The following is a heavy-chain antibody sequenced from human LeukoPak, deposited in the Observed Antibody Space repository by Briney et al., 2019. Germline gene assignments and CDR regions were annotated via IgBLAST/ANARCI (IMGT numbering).Heavy chain of an antibody. CDR1: GGSISSSSYY. V-gene: IGHV4-39*01. CDR2: IYYSGST. D-gene: IGHD2-15*01. J-gene: IGHJ5*02. CDR3: ARQSQISGWFDP. Sequence: PSETLSLTCTVSGGSISSSSYYWGWIRQLPGKGLEWIGSIYYSGSTYYNPSLKSRVTISVDTSKNQFSLKLSSVTAADTAVYYCARQSQISGWFDPWGQGTLVTVSS.